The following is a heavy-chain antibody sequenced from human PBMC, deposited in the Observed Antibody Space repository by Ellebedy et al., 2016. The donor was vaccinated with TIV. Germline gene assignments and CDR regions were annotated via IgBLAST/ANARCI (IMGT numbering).Heavy chain of an antibody. CDR3: GYVDY. J-gene: IGHJ4*02. CDR1: GGSISSYY. CDR2: INHSGST. V-gene: IGHV4-34*01. Sequence: GSLRLXCTVSGGSISSYYWSWIRQPPGKGLEWIGEINHSGSTNYNPSLKSRVTISVDTSKNQFSLKLSSVTAADTAVYYCGYVDYWGQGTLVTVSS.